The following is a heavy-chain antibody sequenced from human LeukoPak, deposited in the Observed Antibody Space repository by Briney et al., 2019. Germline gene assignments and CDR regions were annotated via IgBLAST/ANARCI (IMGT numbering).Heavy chain of an antibody. Sequence: PGGSLRLSCAASGFTVRSNYMIWVRQAPGKGLEWVSAISGSSGRTYYADSVKGRFTISRDNSKNTLYLQMNSLRAEDTAVYYCAKGPLTEVAGTTWDYWGQGTPVTVSS. CDR1: GFTVRSNY. J-gene: IGHJ4*02. V-gene: IGHV3-23*01. D-gene: IGHD6-19*01. CDR2: ISGSSGRT. CDR3: AKGPLTEVAGTTWDY.